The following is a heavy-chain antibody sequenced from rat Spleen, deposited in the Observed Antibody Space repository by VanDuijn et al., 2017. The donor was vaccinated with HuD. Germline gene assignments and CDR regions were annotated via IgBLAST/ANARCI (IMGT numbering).Heavy chain of an antibody. CDR1: GFTFNSYD. Sequence: EVQLVESGGGLVQPGGSLKLSCAVSGFTFNSYDMAWVRQAPTKGLEWVASISPSGGNTYYRDSVKGRFTISRDNAKSTLSLQMDSLRSEDTATYYCARRHYGYTDYFDYWGQGVMVTVSS. J-gene: IGHJ2*01. CDR3: ARRHYGYTDYFDY. V-gene: IGHV5-25*01. CDR2: ISPSGGNT. D-gene: IGHD1-9*01.